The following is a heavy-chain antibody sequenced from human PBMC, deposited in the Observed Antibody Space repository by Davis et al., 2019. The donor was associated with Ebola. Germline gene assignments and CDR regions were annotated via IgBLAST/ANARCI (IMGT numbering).Heavy chain of an antibody. CDR1: TVTFSGFG. J-gene: IGHJ4*02. CDR3: ARGNSGSYF. CDR2: IRHDGTDN. Sequence: GESLKISCTSSTVTFSGFGMHWVRQAPGKGLEWAAFIRHDGTDNFYADSVKGRFTNSRDISKNTLYLHMNSLKPEDTAVYYCARGNSGSYFWGQGTLVTVSS. D-gene: IGHD1-26*01. V-gene: IGHV3-30*02.